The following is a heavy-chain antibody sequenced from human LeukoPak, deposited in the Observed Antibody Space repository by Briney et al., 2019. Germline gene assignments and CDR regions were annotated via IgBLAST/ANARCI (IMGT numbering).Heavy chain of an antibody. CDR2: INHSGST. D-gene: IGHD5-18*01. CDR1: GGSFSGYY. V-gene: IGHV4-34*01. Sequence: SETLSLTCAVYGGSFSGYYWSWIRQPPGKGLGWIGEINHSGSTNYNPSLKSRVTISVDTSKNQFSLKLSSVTAADTAVYYCARRRYSYGYLGAFDIWGQGTMVTVSS. J-gene: IGHJ3*02. CDR3: ARRRYSYGYLGAFDI.